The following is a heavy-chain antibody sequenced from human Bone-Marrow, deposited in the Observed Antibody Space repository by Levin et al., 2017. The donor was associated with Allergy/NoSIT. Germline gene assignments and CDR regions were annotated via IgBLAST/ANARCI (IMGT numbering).Heavy chain of an antibody. Sequence: AGGSLRLSFEASGFTFSDYWMSWVRQPSGKGLEWVARINKGRNEISYVDSVKGRFTISRDDGKKSLYLQMNSLRVEDTAVYYCVRGGGYYGSWWGQGALVTVSS. J-gene: IGHJ4*02. CDR2: INKGRNEI. D-gene: IGHD3-10*01. CDR3: VRGGGYYGSW. V-gene: IGHV3-7*05. CDR1: GFTFSDYW.